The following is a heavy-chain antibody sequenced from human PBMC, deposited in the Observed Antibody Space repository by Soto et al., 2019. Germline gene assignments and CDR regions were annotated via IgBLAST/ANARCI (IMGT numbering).Heavy chain of an antibody. CDR1: GYTFTSYG. V-gene: IGHV1-18*01. D-gene: IGHD6-13*01. CDR3: ARVIPDSSSWYWFDP. CDR2: ISAYNGNT. Sequence: ASVKVSCKASGYTFTSYGISWVRQAPGQGLEWMGWISAYNGNTNYAQKLQGRVTMTTDTSTSTANMELRSLRSDDTAVYYCARVIPDSSSWYWFDPWGQGTLVTVSS. J-gene: IGHJ5*02.